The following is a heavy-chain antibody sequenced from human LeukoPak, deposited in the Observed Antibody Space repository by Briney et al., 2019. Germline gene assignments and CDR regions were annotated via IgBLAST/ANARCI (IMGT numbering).Heavy chain of an antibody. CDR2: ISTYNGNT. Sequence: ASVKVSCKASGYTFTSYGISGVRQAPGQGLEGMGWISTYNGNTNYAQKLQGRVSMTTDTSTSTAYMELRSLRSDDTAVYYCARSSLAVAGSVFDYWGQGTLVTVS. J-gene: IGHJ4*02. CDR1: GYTFTSYG. D-gene: IGHD6-19*01. V-gene: IGHV1-18*01. CDR3: ARSSLAVAGSVFDY.